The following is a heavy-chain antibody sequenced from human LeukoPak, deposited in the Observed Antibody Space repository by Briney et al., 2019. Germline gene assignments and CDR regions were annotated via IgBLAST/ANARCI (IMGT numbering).Heavy chain of an antibody. V-gene: IGHV4-34*01. CDR2: INHSGST. CDR1: GGSFSGYY. J-gene: IGHJ6*02. D-gene: IGHD2-2*01. CDR3: ARVACSSTSCPYYYYGMDV. Sequence: KSSETLSLTCAVYGGSFSGYYWSWIRQPPGKGLEWIGEINHSGSTNYNPSLKSRVTISVDTSKNQFSLKLSSVTAADTAVYYCARVACSSTSCPYYYYGMDVWGQGTTVTVSS.